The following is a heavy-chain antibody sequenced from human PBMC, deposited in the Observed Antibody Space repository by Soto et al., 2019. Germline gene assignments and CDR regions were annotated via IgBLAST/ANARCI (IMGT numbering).Heavy chain of an antibody. D-gene: IGHD3-22*01. Sequence: ESVGGVVQPGRSLRLSCAASGFTLSTYAMHWVRQAPGKGLEWLAVISYDGSRTHYAGSMEGRFTISRDTSKNTLYLQMNSLRPEDTAVYFCVREQNSGYYRTADYWGQGTLVTVSS. J-gene: IGHJ4*02. V-gene: IGHV3-30-3*01. CDR1: GFTLSTYA. CDR2: ISYDGSRT. CDR3: VREQNSGYYRTADY.